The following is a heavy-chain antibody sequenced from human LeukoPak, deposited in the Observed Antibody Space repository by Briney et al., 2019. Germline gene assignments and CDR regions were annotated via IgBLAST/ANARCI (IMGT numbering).Heavy chain of an antibody. CDR1: GYTLTELS. CDR3: ARGAVDTAMDESGDY. J-gene: IGHJ4*02. D-gene: IGHD5-18*01. Sequence: GASVKVSCKVSGYTLTELSMHWVRQAPGQGLEWMGGIIPIFGTANYAQKFQGRVTITADKSTSTAYMELSSLRSEDTAVYYCARGAVDTAMDESGDYWGQGTLVAVSS. V-gene: IGHV1-69*06. CDR2: IIPIFGTA.